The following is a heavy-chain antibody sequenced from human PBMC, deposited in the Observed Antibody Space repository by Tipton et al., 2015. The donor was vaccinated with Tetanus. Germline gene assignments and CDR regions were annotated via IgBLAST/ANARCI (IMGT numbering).Heavy chain of an antibody. CDR3: ARQSCSGGSCRFDP. CDR1: GGSIIVSNFY. V-gene: IGHV4-39*01. CDR2: IHYTGSP. Sequence: TLSLTCRVSGGSIIVSNFYWGWIRQPPGKGLEWIGSIHYTGSPYLNPSLKSRVTISVDTSKNQFSLNLTSMTAADTAFYYCARQSCSGGSCRFDPWGQGTLVTVSS. J-gene: IGHJ5*02. D-gene: IGHD2-15*01.